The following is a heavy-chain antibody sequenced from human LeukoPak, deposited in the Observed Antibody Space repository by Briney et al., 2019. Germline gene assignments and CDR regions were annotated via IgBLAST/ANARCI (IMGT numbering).Heavy chain of an antibody. D-gene: IGHD3-9*01. CDR3: ARDPTYYDILTGYSNILRRYYMDV. CDR1: GYSFSSHD. V-gene: IGHV1-8*01. CDR2: MNPKSGNT. J-gene: IGHJ6*03. Sequence: GASVKVSCKASGYSFSSHDINWVRQATGQGLEWMGWMNPKSGNTDHAQKFQGRVTMSRNTSISVAYLELSSLRSEDTAVYYCARDPTYYDILTGYSNILRRYYMDVWGKGTTVTVSS.